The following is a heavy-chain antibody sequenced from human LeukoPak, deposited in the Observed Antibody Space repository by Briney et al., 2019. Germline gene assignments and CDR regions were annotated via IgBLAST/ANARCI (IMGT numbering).Heavy chain of an antibody. J-gene: IGHJ4*02. V-gene: IGHV3-30*02. CDR1: GFTFSSYG. Sequence: GGSLRLSCAASGFTFSSYGMHWVRQAPGKGLEWVAFIRYDGSNKYYADSVKGRFTISRDNSKNTLYLQMNSLRAEDTAVYYCARDILYYYDSSGYSDYWGQGTLVTVSS. CDR2: IRYDGSNK. CDR3: ARDILYYYDSSGYSDY. D-gene: IGHD3-22*01.